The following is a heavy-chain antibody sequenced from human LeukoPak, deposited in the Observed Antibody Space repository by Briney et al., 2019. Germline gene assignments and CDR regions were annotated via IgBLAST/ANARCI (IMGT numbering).Heavy chain of an antibody. V-gene: IGHV3-21*01. Sequence: PGGSLRLSCAASGFTFSSYSMNWVRQAPGKGLEWVSSISSSSYIYYADSVKGRFTISRDNAKNSLYLQMNSLRAEDTAVYYCARDLSGSYAHEYFDYWGQGTLVIVSS. CDR2: ISSSSYI. CDR1: GFTFSSYS. CDR3: ARDLSGSYAHEYFDY. J-gene: IGHJ4*02. D-gene: IGHD1-26*01.